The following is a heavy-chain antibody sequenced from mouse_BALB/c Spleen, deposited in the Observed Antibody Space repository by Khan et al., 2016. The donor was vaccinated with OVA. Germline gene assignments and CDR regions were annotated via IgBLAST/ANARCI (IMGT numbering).Heavy chain of an antibody. CDR1: GYAFTDYN. J-gene: IGHJ3*01. D-gene: IGHD6-2*01. V-gene: IGHV1-18*01. Sequence: VQLQQSGPELVKPGASVKIPCKASGYAFTDYNMDWVKQSHGKSLEWIGDITPNNGGTIYNQKFKGKATLTVDKSSSTAYMELRSLTSEDTAVYYCARGGFVSPFAYWGQGTLVTVSA. CDR3: ARGGFVSPFAY. CDR2: ITPNNGGT.